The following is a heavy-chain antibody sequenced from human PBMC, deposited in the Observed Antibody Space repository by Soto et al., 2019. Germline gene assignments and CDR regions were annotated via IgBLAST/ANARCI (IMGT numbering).Heavy chain of an antibody. J-gene: IGHJ3*02. D-gene: IGHD3-22*01. V-gene: IGHV4-39*01. CDR2: IYFSGRT. CDR3: AMGDSSGYYFDSFDI. Sequence: SETLSLTCTVSGGSVSRSGYYWGWIRQPPGKGLEWIGSIYFSGRTYYNPSLKSRITISVDTSKNQFSLKLSSVTAADTAVYYCAMGDSSGYYFDSFDIWAQGTMVTVSS. CDR1: GGSVSRSGYY.